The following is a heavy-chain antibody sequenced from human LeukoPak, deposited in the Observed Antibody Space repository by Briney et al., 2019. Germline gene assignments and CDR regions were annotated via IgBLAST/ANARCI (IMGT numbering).Heavy chain of an antibody. J-gene: IGHJ4*02. V-gene: IGHV1-8*01. Sequence: ASVKVSCKASGYTFTSYDINWVRQATGQGLEWMGWMNPNSGNTGYAQKFQGRVTMTRNTSISTAYMELSSLRSEDAALYYCARAAWVSTSSKYYFDNWGQGTLVTVSS. CDR1: GYTFTSYD. CDR2: MNPNSGNT. CDR3: ARAAWVSTSSKYYFDN. D-gene: IGHD2-21*01.